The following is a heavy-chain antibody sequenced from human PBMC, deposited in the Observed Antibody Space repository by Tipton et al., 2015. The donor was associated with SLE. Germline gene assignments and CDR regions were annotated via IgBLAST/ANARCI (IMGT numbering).Heavy chain of an antibody. CDR1: GASISSSNW. Sequence: TLSLTCDVSGASISSSNWWTWVRQSPDKGLEWIGEINHSGSTNYKPSLKSRVTMAADTSTNQLSLKLSSVTAADTAVYYCARGVAGYYFYYYLDVWGSGTAVTVSS. D-gene: IGHD6-19*01. CDR3: ARGVAGYYFYYYLDV. CDR2: INHSGST. J-gene: IGHJ6*03. V-gene: IGHV4-4*02.